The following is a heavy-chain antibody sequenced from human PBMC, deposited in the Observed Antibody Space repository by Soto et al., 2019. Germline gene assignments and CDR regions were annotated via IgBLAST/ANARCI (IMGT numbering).Heavy chain of an antibody. J-gene: IGHJ6*02. CDR3: AREDTGXCSSTSCSNYDYYGVDV. CDR2: ISSSGSVI. V-gene: IGHV3-11*01. CDR1: GFSFSNSY. D-gene: IGHD2-2*01. Sequence: PCWCLRLSCAASGFSFSNSYMSWIRQAPGKGLEWISYISSSGSVIYYAGSVKGRFTICRDNAKNSLYLQVNSLRAEDTAVYYCAREDTGXCSSTSCSNYDYYGVDVWGRGTSVTVSS.